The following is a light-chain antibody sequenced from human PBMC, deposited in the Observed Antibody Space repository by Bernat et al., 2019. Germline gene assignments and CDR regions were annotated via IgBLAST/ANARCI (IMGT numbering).Light chain of an antibody. CDR1: SGSVPTSHY. CDR2: NIN. Sequence: QTVVTQEPSFSVSPGGTVTLTCGLSSGSVPTSHYPSWYQQTPGQAPRTLIYNINVRISGVPDRFSGSILGNKAALTITGAQAEDESDYYCMLYMSGGISFFGGGTKLSVL. V-gene: IGLV8-61*01. J-gene: IGLJ2*01. CDR3: MLYMSGGISF.